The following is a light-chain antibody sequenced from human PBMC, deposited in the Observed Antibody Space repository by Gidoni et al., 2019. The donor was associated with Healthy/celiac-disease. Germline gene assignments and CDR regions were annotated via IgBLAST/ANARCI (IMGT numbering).Light chain of an antibody. Sequence: DIQMTQSPSTMSASVGDRVTITCRARQSISSWLAWYQQKPGKAHKLLIYKASSLEIGVPSRFSGSGSVTEFTLTISSLQPDDCATYYCQQYNSYLYTFGQGTKLEIK. CDR1: QSISSW. J-gene: IGKJ2*01. CDR3: QQYNSYLYT. V-gene: IGKV1-5*03. CDR2: KAS.